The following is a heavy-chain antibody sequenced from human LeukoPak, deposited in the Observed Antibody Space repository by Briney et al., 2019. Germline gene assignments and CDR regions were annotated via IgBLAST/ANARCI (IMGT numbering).Heavy chain of an antibody. J-gene: IGHJ4*02. CDR1: GFTFSSYG. CDR3: ANGGYCSGGSCYDSVLVIDY. Sequence: GGSLRLSCAASGFTFSSYGMHWVRQAPGKGLEWVAVISYDGSNKYYADSVKGRFTISRDNSKNTLYLQINSLRAEDTAVYYCANGGYCSGGSCYDSVLVIDYWGQGTLVTVSS. V-gene: IGHV3-30*18. CDR2: ISYDGSNK. D-gene: IGHD2-15*01.